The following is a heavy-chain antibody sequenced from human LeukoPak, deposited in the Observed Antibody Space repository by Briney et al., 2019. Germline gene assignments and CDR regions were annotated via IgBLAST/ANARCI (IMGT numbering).Heavy chain of an antibody. Sequence: GGSLRLSCAASRFTFSNYAMSWVRQAPGKGLEWVSSIRDSAYRTYYADSVKGRFTISRDNSKNTLYLQMNSLRGEDTGVYYCAAQKRGTYRPYYFDYWGQGTLVTVSS. CDR1: RFTFSNYA. J-gene: IGHJ4*02. V-gene: IGHV3-23*01. CDR2: IRDSAYRT. CDR3: AAQKRGTYRPYYFDY. D-gene: IGHD3-16*02.